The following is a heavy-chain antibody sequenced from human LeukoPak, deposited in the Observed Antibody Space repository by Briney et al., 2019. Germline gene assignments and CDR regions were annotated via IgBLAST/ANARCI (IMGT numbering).Heavy chain of an antibody. Sequence: SETLSLTCTVSGGSIRSHSWHWIRQSPGKGLEWIGSINYFGTTTYKPSLKSRVTLSVDTSKNQFSLKLTSVTAADTAVYYCARDIGGDADGRASYWFAPWGQGTLVTVSS. CDR3: ARDIGGDADGRASYWFAP. CDR2: INYFGTT. CDR1: GGSIRSHS. V-gene: IGHV4-59*11. D-gene: IGHD1-1*01. J-gene: IGHJ5*02.